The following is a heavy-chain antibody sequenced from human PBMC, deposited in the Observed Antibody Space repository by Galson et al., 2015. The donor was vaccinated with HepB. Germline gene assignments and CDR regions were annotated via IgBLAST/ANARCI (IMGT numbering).Heavy chain of an antibody. CDR2: IWYDGSNK. CDR3: ARDQGITFGGVKTISYGMDV. V-gene: IGHV3-33*08. CDR1: GFTFSSYG. D-gene: IGHD3-16*01. Sequence: SLRLSCAASGFTFSSYGMHWVRQAPGKGLEWVAVIWYDGSNKYYADSVKGRFTISRDNSKNTLYLQMNSLRAEDTAVYYCARDQGITFGGVKTISYGMDVWGQGTTVTVSS. J-gene: IGHJ6*02.